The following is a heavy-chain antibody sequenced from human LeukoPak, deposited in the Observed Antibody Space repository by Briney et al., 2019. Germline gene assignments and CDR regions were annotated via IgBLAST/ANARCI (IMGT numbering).Heavy chain of an antibody. Sequence: SETLSLTCTVSGGSISSYYWSWIRQPPGKGLEWIGYIYYSGSTYYNPSLKSRVTISVDTSKNQFSLKLNSVTAADTAVYYCARKIAATWYFDYWGQGTLVTVSS. V-gene: IGHV4-59*12. CDR1: GGSISSYY. J-gene: IGHJ4*02. CDR3: ARKIAATWYFDY. CDR2: IYYSGST. D-gene: IGHD2-21*01.